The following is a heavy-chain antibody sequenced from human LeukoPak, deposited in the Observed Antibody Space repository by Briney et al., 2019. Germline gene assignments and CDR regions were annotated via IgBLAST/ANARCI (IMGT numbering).Heavy chain of an antibody. V-gene: IGHV4-34*01. Sequence: NASETLSLTCAVYGGSFSGYYWSWIRQPPGKGLEWIGSIYYSGSTYYNPSLKSRVTISVDTSKNQFSLKLSSVTAADTAVYYCARVFHYYGSGSYPHYMDVWGKGTTVTVSS. D-gene: IGHD3-10*01. CDR1: GGSFSGYY. CDR3: ARVFHYYGSGSYPHYMDV. J-gene: IGHJ6*03. CDR2: IYYSGST.